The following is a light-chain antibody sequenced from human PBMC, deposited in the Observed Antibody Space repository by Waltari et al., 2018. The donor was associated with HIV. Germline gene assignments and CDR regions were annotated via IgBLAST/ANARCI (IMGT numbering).Light chain of an antibody. CDR1: DIGCQS. J-gene: IGLJ1*01. Sequence: SCVLTQPPSVPVAPRQPARITCGGHDIGCQSVQWDQQKPGQAPVLVVYDDRDRPSGIPERFSGSNFGSTATLTISRVEAGDEADYYCQVWHRDSEHYVFGTGTKVTVL. V-gene: IGLV3-21*02. CDR2: DDR. CDR3: QVWHRDSEHYV.